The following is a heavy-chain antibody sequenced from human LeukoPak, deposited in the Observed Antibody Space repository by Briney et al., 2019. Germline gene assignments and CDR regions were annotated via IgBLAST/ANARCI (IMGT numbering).Heavy chain of an antibody. V-gene: IGHV1-2*02. CDR2: INPNSGGT. D-gene: IGHD3-9*01. CDR3: ARRGPLGYFDWLVDY. Sequence: ASVKVSCKASGYTFTGYYMHWVRQAPGQGLEWMGWINPNSGGTNYAQKFQGRVTMTRDTSISTAYMELSRLRSDDTAVYYCARRGPLGYFDWLVDYWGQGTLVTVSS. CDR1: GYTFTGYY. J-gene: IGHJ4*02.